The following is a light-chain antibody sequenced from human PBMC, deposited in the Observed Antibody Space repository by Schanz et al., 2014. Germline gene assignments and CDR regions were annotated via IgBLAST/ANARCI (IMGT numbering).Light chain of an antibody. CDR3: QQYYTSPLT. J-gene: IGKJ3*01. V-gene: IGKV4-1*01. CDR2: WAS. Sequence: DTVLTQSPDSLPVSLGERATIHCKSSQSLLYSSNKTNYLAWYQQKPGQPPKLLISWASARESGVPDRFSGSGSETDFTLTISSLQAEDVAVYYCQQYYTSPLTFGPGTKVEIK. CDR1: QSLLYSSNKTNY.